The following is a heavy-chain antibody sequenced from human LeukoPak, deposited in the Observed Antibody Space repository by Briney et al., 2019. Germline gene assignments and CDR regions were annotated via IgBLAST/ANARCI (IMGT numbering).Heavy chain of an antibody. Sequence: GGSLRLSCAASGFTFSSYWMHWVRQAPGKGLVWVSRINSDGSSTSYADSVKGRFTISRDNAKNTLYLQMNSLRAEDTAVYYCARAPPPKFYDSSGYPTLIDYWGQGTLVTVSS. CDR2: INSDGSST. CDR1: GFTFSSYW. CDR3: ARAPPPKFYDSSGYPTLIDY. J-gene: IGHJ4*02. V-gene: IGHV3-74*01. D-gene: IGHD3-22*01.